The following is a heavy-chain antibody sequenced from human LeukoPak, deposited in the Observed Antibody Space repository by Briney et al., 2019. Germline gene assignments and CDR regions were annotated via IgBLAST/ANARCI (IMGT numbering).Heavy chain of an antibody. CDR1: GGSISSSSYY. V-gene: IGHV3-23*01. CDR2: ISGSGGNT. J-gene: IGHJ4*02. D-gene: IGHD3-3*02. CDR3: AKDGPHFWSGFFD. Sequence: PSETLSLTCTVSGGSISSSSYYWGWIRQPPGKGLEWVSVISGSGGNTYYADSVKGRFTISRDNSKNTLYLQMNSLRAEDTAVYYCAKDGPHFWSGFFDWGQGTLVTVSS.